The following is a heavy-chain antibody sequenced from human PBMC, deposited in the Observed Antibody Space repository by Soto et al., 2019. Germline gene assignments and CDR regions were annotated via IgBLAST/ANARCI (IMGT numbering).Heavy chain of an antibody. CDR3: ARVRRLVPVATWYYHNMDV. CDR1: GASVTTDGYY. Sequence: ETLSLTCTVSGASVTTDGYYWSWIRQPPGKGLEWIGYVYYSGTSDYSPSLKSRVTISIDTSKNQFSLRLTSVTAADTAVYYCARVRRLVPVATWYYHNMDVWGQGTTVTVSS. D-gene: IGHD5-12*01. V-gene: IGHV4-61*08. CDR2: VYYSGTS. J-gene: IGHJ6*02.